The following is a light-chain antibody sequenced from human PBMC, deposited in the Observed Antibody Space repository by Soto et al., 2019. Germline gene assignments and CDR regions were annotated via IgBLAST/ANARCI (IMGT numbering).Light chain of an antibody. Sequence: DIQMTQSPSSLSASVGDRVTITCRASQSISSYLNWYQHKPGKAPNLLIYAATTLQSGVPSRFSGSGSGTDFTLTISSLQPEDFATYYCQHSYSSPRTFGQGTKVDIK. V-gene: IGKV1-39*01. CDR3: QHSYSSPRT. CDR1: QSISSY. J-gene: IGKJ1*01. CDR2: AAT.